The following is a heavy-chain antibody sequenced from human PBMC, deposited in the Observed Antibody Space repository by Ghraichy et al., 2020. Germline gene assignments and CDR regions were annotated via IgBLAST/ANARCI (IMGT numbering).Heavy chain of an antibody. CDR2: IYWDGDK. D-gene: IGHD4-17*01. Sequence: SGPTLVKPTQTLTLTCTFFGFSLSTSGVGVGWIRQPPGKALEWLALIYWDGDKRFSPSLKTRLTITKDTSKNQVVLTMTNMDPVDPATYYCAHSAEYDNGDRWGLGLGGWGHYFDYWGQGTLVTVSS. V-gene: IGHV2-5*02. CDR3: AHSAEYDNGDRWGLGLGGWGHYFDY. CDR1: GFSLSTSGVG. J-gene: IGHJ4*02.